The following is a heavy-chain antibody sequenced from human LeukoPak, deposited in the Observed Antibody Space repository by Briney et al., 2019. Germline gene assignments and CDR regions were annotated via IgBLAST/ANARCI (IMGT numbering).Heavy chain of an antibody. CDR3: ARLVETTGTTGGFDP. CDR1: GGSISSYY. Sequence: SETLSLTCTVSGGSISSYYWSWIRQPPGKGLEWIGYIYYSGSTNYNPSLKSRVTISVDTSKNQFSLKLSSVTAADTAVYYCARLVETTGTTGGFDPWGQGTLGTGSS. V-gene: IGHV4-59*08. D-gene: IGHD4-17*01. CDR2: IYYSGST. J-gene: IGHJ5*01.